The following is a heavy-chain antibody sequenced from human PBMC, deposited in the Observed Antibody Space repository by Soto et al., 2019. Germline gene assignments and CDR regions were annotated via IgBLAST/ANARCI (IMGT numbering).Heavy chain of an antibody. J-gene: IGHJ1*01. V-gene: IGHV3-30*18. Sequence: QVRLVESGGGVVQPGKPWRLPCAASGFTYEGYGFPWVRQAPGKGLRWVAVISYDGTKTYYADSVKGRFSISRDNTNNTLYLQMNGLRIEDTAVYFCAKGWFYDILTGPDHWGQGALVTVSS. CDR1: GFTYEGYG. CDR3: AKGWFYDILTGPDH. CDR2: ISYDGTKT. D-gene: IGHD3-9*01.